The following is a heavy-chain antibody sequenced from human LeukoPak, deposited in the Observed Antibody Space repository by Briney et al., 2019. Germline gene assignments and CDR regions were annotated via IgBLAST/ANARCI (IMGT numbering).Heavy chain of an antibody. D-gene: IGHD3-22*01. Sequence: LRLSCAASGFTFSSYAMSWVRQAPGKGLEWVGYIYYSGSTYYNPSLKSRVTISVDTSKNQFSLKLSSVTAADTAVYYCARVSLSPLPFLIVVERGAFDIWGQGTMVTVSS. V-gene: IGHV4-31*02. CDR2: IYYSGST. J-gene: IGHJ3*02. CDR3: ARVSLSPLPFLIVVERGAFDI. CDR1: GFTFSSYA.